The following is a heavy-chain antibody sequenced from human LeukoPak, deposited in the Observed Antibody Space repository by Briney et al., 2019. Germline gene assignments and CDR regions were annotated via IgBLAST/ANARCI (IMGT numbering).Heavy chain of an antibody. CDR3: ARIGVDTGMAFGY. CDR2: IDWDDDK. D-gene: IGHD5-18*01. J-gene: IGHJ4*02. CDR1: GGSISSYY. Sequence: TLSLTCTVSGGSISSYYWSWIRQPPGKALEWLARIDWDDDKYYSTSLKTRLTISKDTSKNQVVLTMTNMDPVDTATYYCARIGVDTGMAFGYWGQGTLVTVSS. V-gene: IGHV2-70*11.